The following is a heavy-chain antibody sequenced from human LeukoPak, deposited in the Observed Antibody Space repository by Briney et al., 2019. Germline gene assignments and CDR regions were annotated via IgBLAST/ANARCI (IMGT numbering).Heavy chain of an antibody. V-gene: IGHV4-59*12. Sequence: SETLSLTCTVSGGSISSYYWSWIRQPPGKGLEWIGYIYYSGSTYYNPSLKSRVTISVDTSKNQFSLKLSSVTAADTAVYYCARDLEYYYAFDIWGQGTMVTVSS. D-gene: IGHD3-10*01. J-gene: IGHJ3*02. CDR3: ARDLEYYYAFDI. CDR1: GGSISSYY. CDR2: IYYSGST.